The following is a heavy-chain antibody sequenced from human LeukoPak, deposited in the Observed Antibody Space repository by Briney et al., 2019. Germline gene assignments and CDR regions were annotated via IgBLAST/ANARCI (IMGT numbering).Heavy chain of an antibody. CDR1: GLTFNTYA. CDR2: ISYSGGYT. V-gene: IGHV3-23*01. D-gene: IGHD3-9*01. CDR3: ARGNFLRHFDSSPPY. J-gene: IGHJ4*02. Sequence: PGGSLRLSCAASGLTFNTYAVSWVRQAPGKGLEWVSAISYSGGYTYYADSVKGRFTISRDTSKNTVYLQMNSLRAEDTAVYYCARGNFLRHFDSSPPYWGRGTLVTVSS.